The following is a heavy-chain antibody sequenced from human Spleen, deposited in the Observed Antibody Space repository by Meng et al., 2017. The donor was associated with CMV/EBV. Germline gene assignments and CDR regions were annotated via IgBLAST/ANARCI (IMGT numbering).Heavy chain of an antibody. CDR2: IKQDGGDK. J-gene: IGHJ5*02. CDR1: GFSLSDYW. Sequence: GESLKISCAPSGFSLSDYWMTWVRQAPGKGLEWVANIKQDGGDKYYVDSVKGRFTISRDNAKNSLYLQLNSLRVEDTAMYYCARGSGMWFDPWGQGTLVTVSS. D-gene: IGHD1-26*01. V-gene: IGHV3-7*01. CDR3: ARGSGMWFDP.